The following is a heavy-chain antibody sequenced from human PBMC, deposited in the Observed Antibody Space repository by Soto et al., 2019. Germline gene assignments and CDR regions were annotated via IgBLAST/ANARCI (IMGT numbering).Heavy chain of an antibody. CDR1: GYTFTSYY. D-gene: IGHD2-8*01. CDR3: TIARFPGCINSVRYPFDQ. V-gene: IGHV1-46*01. CDR2: INPRGSST. Sequence: ASVKGAWKASGYTFTSYYMHWLRQTPGQGIEWIGIINPRGSSTSYAQKVQDRHTMTRVTSQDTVSMEPSSLRSEDPAQYYSTIARFPGCINSVRYPFDQWGQGTLVTVSA. J-gene: IGHJ4*02.